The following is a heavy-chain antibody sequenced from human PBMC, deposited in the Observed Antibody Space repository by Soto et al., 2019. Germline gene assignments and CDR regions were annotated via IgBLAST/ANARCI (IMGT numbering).Heavy chain of an antibody. D-gene: IGHD1-1*01. CDR2: ISYDGNVA. CDR3: ANEGPTTHWYFDS. Sequence: QVQLVESEGGVVQPGRSLRLSCTASGFTFSNYGMHWVRQAPGKGLEWVTVISYDGNVAYYADSVKGRFTSSRDNSKNTLYLQMNSLRTEATAVYYCANEGPTTHWYFDSWGQGTLVTVSS. V-gene: IGHV3-30*18. J-gene: IGHJ4*02. CDR1: GFTFSNYG.